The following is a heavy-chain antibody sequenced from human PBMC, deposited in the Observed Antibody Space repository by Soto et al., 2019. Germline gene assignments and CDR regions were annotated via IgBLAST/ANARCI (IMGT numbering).Heavy chain of an antibody. J-gene: IGHJ6*02. CDR3: ARGIAAAVFFYYYGMDV. D-gene: IGHD6-13*01. CDR2: ISSSSSTI. V-gene: IGHV3-48*01. CDR1: GFTFSSYS. Sequence: PGGSLRLSCAASGFTFSSYSMNWVRQAPGKGLEWVSYISSSSSTIYYADSVKGRFTISRDNAKNSLYLQMNSLRAEDTAVYYCARGIAAAVFFYYYGMDVWGQGTTVTVSS.